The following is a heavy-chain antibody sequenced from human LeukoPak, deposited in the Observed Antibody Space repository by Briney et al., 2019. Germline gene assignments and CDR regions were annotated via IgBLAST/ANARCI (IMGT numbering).Heavy chain of an antibody. CDR3: ARGNLGSSWSAGWFDP. CDR2: ISSGTTHI. J-gene: IGHJ5*02. CDR1: GFTFSTYT. D-gene: IGHD6-13*01. V-gene: IGHV3-21*01. Sequence: GGSLRLSCTASGFTFSTYTMNWVRQAPGKGLEWVSSISSGTTHIYYADSMKGRFTIFRDNAKNSLYLQMNSLRTEDTALYYCARGNLGSSWSAGWFDPGGQGTLVTVSS.